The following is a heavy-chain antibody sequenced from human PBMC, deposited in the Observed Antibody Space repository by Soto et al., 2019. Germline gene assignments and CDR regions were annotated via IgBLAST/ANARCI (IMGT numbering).Heavy chain of an antibody. CDR3: ARDHNIVVVPAATPLDYYYYYYYMDG. CDR2: INSDGSST. Sequence: GGSLRLSCAASGFTFSSYWMHWVRQAPGKGLVWVSRINSDGSSTSYADSVKGRFTISRDNAKNTLYLQMNSLRAEDTAVYYCARDHNIVVVPAATPLDYYYYYYYMDGPGKATTVTVSS. CDR1: GFTFSSYW. V-gene: IGHV3-74*01. J-gene: IGHJ6*03. D-gene: IGHD2-2*01.